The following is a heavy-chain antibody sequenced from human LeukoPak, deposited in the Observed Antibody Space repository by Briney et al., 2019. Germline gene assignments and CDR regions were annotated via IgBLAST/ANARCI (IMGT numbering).Heavy chain of an antibody. D-gene: IGHD6-13*01. V-gene: IGHV1-69*05. CDR2: IIPIFGTA. CDR1: GYTFTYYG. J-gene: IGHJ3*02. Sequence: ASVKVSCKASGYTFTYYGISWVRQAPGQGLEWMGGIIPIFGTANYAQKFQGRVTITTDESTSTAYMELSSLRSEDTAVYYCARNRDSSSWYWAFDIWGQGTMVTVSS. CDR3: ARNRDSSSWYWAFDI.